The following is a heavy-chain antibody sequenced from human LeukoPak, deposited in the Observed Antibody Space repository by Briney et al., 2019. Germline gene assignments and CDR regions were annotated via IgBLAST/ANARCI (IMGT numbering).Heavy chain of an antibody. Sequence: GGSLRLSCAASGFTFSNYAMSWVRQAPGKGLGCVSVISGSGGGTYFADSVKGRFTISRDNSKNTLYLQMNSLRVADTAVYYCAKDPLGFQRGAWGQGTLVTVSS. CDR1: GFTFSNYA. D-gene: IGHD4/OR15-4a*01. CDR2: ISGSGGGT. CDR3: AKDPLGFQRGA. V-gene: IGHV3-23*01. J-gene: IGHJ4*02.